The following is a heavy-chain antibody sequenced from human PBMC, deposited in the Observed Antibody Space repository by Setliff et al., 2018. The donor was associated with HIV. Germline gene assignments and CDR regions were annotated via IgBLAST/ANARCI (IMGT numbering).Heavy chain of an antibody. D-gene: IGHD6-13*01. CDR2: ISSSGGTI. Sequence: GGSLRLSCAASGFTFSRYEMNWVRQAPGKGLEWVSYISSSGGTIYYADSVKGRFTISRDNAKNSLYLQMNSLRAEDTAVYYCARDSSSWYEFYFDCWGQGTLVTVPQ. CDR3: ARDSSSWYEFYFDC. J-gene: IGHJ4*02. V-gene: IGHV3-48*03. CDR1: GFTFSRYE.